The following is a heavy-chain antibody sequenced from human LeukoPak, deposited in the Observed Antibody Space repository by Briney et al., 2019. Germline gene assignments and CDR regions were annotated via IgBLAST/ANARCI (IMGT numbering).Heavy chain of an antibody. D-gene: IGHD3-10*01. Sequence: PGGSLRLPCAASGFTFSSYAMSWVRQAPGKGLEWVSAISGSGGSTYYADSVKGRFTISRDNSKNTLYLQMNSLRAEDTAAYYCAKGGGVLLWFGESYFDYWGQGTLVTVSS. J-gene: IGHJ4*02. CDR1: GFTFSSYA. CDR2: ISGSGGST. V-gene: IGHV3-23*01. CDR3: AKGGGVLLWFGESYFDY.